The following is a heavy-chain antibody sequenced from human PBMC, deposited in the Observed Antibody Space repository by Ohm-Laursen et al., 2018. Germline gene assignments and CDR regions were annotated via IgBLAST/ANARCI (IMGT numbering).Heavy chain of an antibody. V-gene: IGHV4-34*01. CDR1: GFTFSDYY. J-gene: IGHJ6*02. CDR3: ARGSGFFKLDV. CDR2: INQSGST. D-gene: IGHD6-19*01. Sequence: LRLSCSASGFTFSDYYMSWIRQPPGKGLEWIGEINQSGSTKYNPSLKRRVTLSADSSNSQFSLRLTSVTAADTATYYCARGSGFFKLDVWGQGTTVTVSS.